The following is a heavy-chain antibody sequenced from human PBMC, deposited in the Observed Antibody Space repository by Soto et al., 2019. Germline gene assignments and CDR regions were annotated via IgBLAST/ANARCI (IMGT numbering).Heavy chain of an antibody. D-gene: IGHD4-17*01. J-gene: IGHJ4*02. CDR3: ARTTAVPNTLRSRYFFDY. CDR2: IYHNLSI. V-gene: IGHV4-34*01. CDR1: SGSFSGYY. Sequence: SETLSLTCAVYSGSFSGYYWSWIRQPPGKGLEWIGEIYHNLSIVYNPSLKSRVTISVDLSKNQFSLRLSSVTTADTALYYCARTTAVPNTLRSRYFFDYWGQGTLVTVS.